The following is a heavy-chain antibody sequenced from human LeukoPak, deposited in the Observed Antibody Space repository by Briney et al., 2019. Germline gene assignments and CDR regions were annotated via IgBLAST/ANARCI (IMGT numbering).Heavy chain of an antibody. CDR2: IYYSGST. J-gene: IGHJ4*02. V-gene: IGHV4-59*12. CDR1: GGSISSYY. D-gene: IGHD6-6*01. CDR3: ARLNSIAAQGWDYFDY. Sequence: PSETLSLTCTVSGGSISSYYWSWIRQPPGKGLEWIGYIYYSGSTDYNPSLKSRVTMSVDTSKNQFSLKLSSVTAADTAVYYCARLNSIAAQGWDYFDYWGQGTLVTVSS.